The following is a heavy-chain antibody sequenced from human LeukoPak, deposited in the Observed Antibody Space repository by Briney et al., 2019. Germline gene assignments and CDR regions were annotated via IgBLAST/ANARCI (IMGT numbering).Heavy chain of an antibody. D-gene: IGHD6-19*01. J-gene: IGHJ4*02. Sequence: GGSLSLSCAVSGFTFSDHFLDWVRQAPGKGLEWVGRSRNKAKSYTTEYAASVKGRFTISRDDSKNSLYLQMNSLKTEDTAVYYCVRVGSVSGSDYLDYWGQGTLVTVSS. CDR2: SRNKAKSYTT. V-gene: IGHV3-72*01. CDR3: VRVGSVSGSDYLDY. CDR1: GFTFSDHF.